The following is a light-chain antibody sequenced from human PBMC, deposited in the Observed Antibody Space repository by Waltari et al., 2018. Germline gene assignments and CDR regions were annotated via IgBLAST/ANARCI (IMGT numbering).Light chain of an antibody. CDR1: QSVGKY. CDR2: GAS. CDR3: QNQVRVPGT. V-gene: IGKV3-20*01. Sequence: IVLTQSPGTLSLSLGERATLSCRASQSVGKYLAMYQQNPVPAPGPLISGASSTAAGTSVRVSGSESGADFNLTSSRLEPEEFGVYYCQNQVRVPGTFDQGTKVK. J-gene: IGKJ1*01.